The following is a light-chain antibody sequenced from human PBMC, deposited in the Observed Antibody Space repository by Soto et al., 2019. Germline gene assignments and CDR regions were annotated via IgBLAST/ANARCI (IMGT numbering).Light chain of an antibody. CDR2: DVN. J-gene: IGLJ2*01. Sequence: QSVLTQPRSVSGSPGQSVTISCTGTSSDVGGYVYLSWYQQHPGNVPKVIIYDVNKRPSGVPDRFSGSKSGNTASLTISGLQAEDEADYYCFSYVGSQTLLFGGGTKLTVL. CDR3: FSYVGSQTLL. V-gene: IGLV2-11*01. CDR1: SSDVGGYVY.